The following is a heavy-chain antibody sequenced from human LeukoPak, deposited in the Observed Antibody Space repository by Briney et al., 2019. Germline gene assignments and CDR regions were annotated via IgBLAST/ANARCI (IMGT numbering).Heavy chain of an antibody. Sequence: PSETLSLTCTVSGGSISSSDYYWGWIRQSPGKGLEWIGNFYYTGSTYYNPSLQSRVIISVDTSKNQFSLKLSAVTAADTAVYYCARKEMATTRFDYWGQGTLVTVSS. V-gene: IGHV4-39*01. CDR2: FYYTGST. D-gene: IGHD5-24*01. J-gene: IGHJ4*02. CDR3: ARKEMATTRFDY. CDR1: GGSISSSDYY.